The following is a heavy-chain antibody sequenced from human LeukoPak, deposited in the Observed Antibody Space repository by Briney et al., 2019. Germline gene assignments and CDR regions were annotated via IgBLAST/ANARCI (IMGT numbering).Heavy chain of an antibody. CDR2: INHSGST. CDR1: GESFSGYY. D-gene: IGHD7-27*01. V-gene: IGHV4-34*01. Sequence: SETLSLTCAVYGESFSGYYWSWIRQPPGKGLEWIGEINHSGSTNYNPSLKSRVTISVDTSKNQFSLKLSSVTAADTAVYYCASARARPGDRYDYWGQGTQVTVSS. CDR3: ASARARPGDRYDY. J-gene: IGHJ4*02.